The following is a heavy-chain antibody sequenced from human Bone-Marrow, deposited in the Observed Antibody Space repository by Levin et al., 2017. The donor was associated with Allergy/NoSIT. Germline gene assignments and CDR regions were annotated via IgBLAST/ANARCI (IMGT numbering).Heavy chain of an antibody. CDR3: ARGGTSSNDY. CDR2: INPNRGDT. CDR1: GYTFTDYY. Sequence: GGSLRLSCTVSGYTFTDYYMHWVRQAPGQGLEWMGWINPNRGDTNFAQKFQDRVVLTRDTSISTAYMELRRLRSDDTALYYCARGGTSSNDYWGQGTLVTVSS. V-gene: IGHV1-2*02. D-gene: IGHD6-13*01. J-gene: IGHJ4*02.